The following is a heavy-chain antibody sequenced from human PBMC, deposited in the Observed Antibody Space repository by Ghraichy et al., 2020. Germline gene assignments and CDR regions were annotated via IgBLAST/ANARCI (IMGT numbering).Heavy chain of an antibody. D-gene: IGHD4-17*01. Sequence: SETLSLTCAVSGDVIGAGGYSWSWIRQSPGKGLEWVGYTYHDGTTNLNPSLKNRVTILVDKSKNQFSLNLSSLTAADTAVYYCARGAHDYAFDFWGQGAPVTVTS. CDR3: ARGAHDYAFDF. J-gene: IGHJ4*02. CDR2: TYHDGTT. V-gene: IGHV4-30-2*06. CDR1: GDVIGAGGYS.